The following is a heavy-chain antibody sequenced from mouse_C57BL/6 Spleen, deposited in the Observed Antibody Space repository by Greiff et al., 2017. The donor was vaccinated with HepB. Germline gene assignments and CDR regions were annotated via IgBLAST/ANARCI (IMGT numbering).Heavy chain of an antibody. CDR3: ARSEYWYFDV. V-gene: IGHV1-82*01. J-gene: IGHJ1*03. Sequence: QVQLQQSGPELVKPGASVKISCKASGYAFSSSWMNWVKQRPGKGLEWIGRIYPGDGDTNYNGKFKGKATLTADKSSSTADMQLSSLTSEDSAVYFCARSEYWYFDVWGTGTTVTVSS. CDR2: IYPGDGDT. CDR1: GYAFSSSW.